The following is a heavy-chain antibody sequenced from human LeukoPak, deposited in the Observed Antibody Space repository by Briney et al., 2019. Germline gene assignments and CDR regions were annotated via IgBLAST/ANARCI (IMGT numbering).Heavy chain of an antibody. D-gene: IGHD1-26*01. CDR2: IIPILGIA. V-gene: IGHV1-69*04. CDR1: GGTFSSYA. CDR3: ASTSVEAKGYYFDY. J-gene: IGHJ4*02. Sequence: SVKVSCKASGGTFSSYAISWVRQAPGQGLEWMGRIIPILGIANYAQKFQGRVTITADKSTSTAYMELSSLRSEDTAVYYCASTSVEAKGYYFDYWGQGTLVTVSS.